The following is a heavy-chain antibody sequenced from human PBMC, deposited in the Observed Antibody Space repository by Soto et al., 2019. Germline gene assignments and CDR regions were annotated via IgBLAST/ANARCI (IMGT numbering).Heavy chain of an antibody. CDR3: APPAGGGGY. J-gene: IGHJ4*02. D-gene: IGHD3-10*01. Sequence: EVRLVESGGGLIQPGGSLRLSCAVSGFTVSNNYMSWVRQAPGKGLEGVSVIYSGGYTAYGDSVKGRFTISRDNSKNTLYLKINSRGPDDPAFYYCAPPAGGGGYWGQGTLVTVSS. CDR2: IYSGGYT. V-gene: IGHV3-53*01. CDR1: GFTVSNNY.